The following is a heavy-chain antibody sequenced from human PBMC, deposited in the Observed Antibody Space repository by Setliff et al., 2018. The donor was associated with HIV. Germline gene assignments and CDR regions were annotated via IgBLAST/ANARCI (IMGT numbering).Heavy chain of an antibody. D-gene: IGHD1-26*01. J-gene: IGHJ2*01. V-gene: IGHV4-61*09. CDR3: ARAAYSGTYVWEPATDL. CDR2: IYSTGGT. Sequence: TLSLTCSVSGDSIRSGSYYWSWIRQPAGKGLEWIGHIYSTGGTRYNPSLESRLTILVDTSRNQFSLNLSSVTAADTAVYYCARAAYSGTYVWEPATDLWGRGTLVTVS. CDR1: GDSIRSGSYY.